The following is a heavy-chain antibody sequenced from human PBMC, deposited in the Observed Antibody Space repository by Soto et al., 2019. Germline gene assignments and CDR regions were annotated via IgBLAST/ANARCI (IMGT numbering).Heavy chain of an antibody. V-gene: IGHV4-31*03. CDR3: ARAPSGSYPLGY. CDR1: GDSISSGGYY. D-gene: IGHD1-26*01. Sequence: QVQLQESGPGLVKPSQTLSLTCTVSGDSISSGGYYWNWIRQHPGKGLEWIGYIYYSGSTYYNPSLMGRIIISVDTSKNQFSLMLSSVTAADTAVYYCARAPSGSYPLGYWGQGTLVTVSS. CDR2: IYYSGST. J-gene: IGHJ4*02.